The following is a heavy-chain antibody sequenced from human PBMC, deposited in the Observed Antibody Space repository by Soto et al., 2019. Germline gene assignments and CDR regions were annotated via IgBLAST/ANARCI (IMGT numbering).Heavy chain of an antibody. CDR3: ARDRGVTTVDGMDV. J-gene: IGHJ6*02. Sequence: QVQLVESGGGVVQPGRSLRLSCAASGFTFSRYGMHWVRQAPGKGLEWVAVIWHDGSNKYYADSVKGRFTISRDNSKNTLYLQMNSLRAEDTAVYYCARDRGVTTVDGMDVWGQGTTVTVSS. D-gene: IGHD4-4*01. CDR2: IWHDGSNK. CDR1: GFTFSRYG. V-gene: IGHV3-33*01.